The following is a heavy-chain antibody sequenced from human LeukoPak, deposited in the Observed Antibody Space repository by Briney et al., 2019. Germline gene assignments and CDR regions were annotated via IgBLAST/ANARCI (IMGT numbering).Heavy chain of an antibody. CDR3: ARDGGYTYGHPFVY. Sequence: GGSLRLSCAASGFTFSNYAMHWVRQPPGKGLEWVTLIQRDGSDQYYADSVKGRFTISRDNSKNTLYLQMNNLRAEDTALYYCARDGGYTYGHPFVYWGQGTLVTVSS. CDR1: GFTFSNYA. D-gene: IGHD5-18*01. CDR2: IQRDGSDQ. J-gene: IGHJ4*02. V-gene: IGHV3-30*02.